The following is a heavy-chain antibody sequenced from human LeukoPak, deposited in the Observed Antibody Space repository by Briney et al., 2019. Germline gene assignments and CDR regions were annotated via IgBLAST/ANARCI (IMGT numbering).Heavy chain of an antibody. V-gene: IGHV3-21*01. CDR3: ARDISTGWYQRSDEFVY. J-gene: IGHJ4*02. D-gene: IGHD6-19*01. CDR2: ISSSSSYI. CDR1: GFTFSSYS. Sequence: PGGSLRLSCAASGFTFSSYSMNWVRQAPGKGLEWVSSISSSSSYIYYADSVKGRFTISRDNAKNSLYLQMNSLRAEDTAVYYCARDISTGWYQRSDEFVYWGQGTLVTVSS.